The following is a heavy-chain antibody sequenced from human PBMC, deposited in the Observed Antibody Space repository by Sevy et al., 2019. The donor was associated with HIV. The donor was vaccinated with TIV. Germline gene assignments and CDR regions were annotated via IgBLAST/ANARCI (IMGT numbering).Heavy chain of an antibody. CDR1: GFTFSSYG. CDR2: IWYDGSNK. J-gene: IGHJ4*02. CDR3: ARDGCGGDCYPQFDY. V-gene: IGHV3-33*01. D-gene: IGHD2-21*02. Sequence: GGSLRLSCAASGFTFSSYGMHWVRQAPGKGLEWVAVIWYDGSNKYYADSVKGRFTISRDNSKNMLYLQMNSLGAEDTAVYYCARDGCGGDCYPQFDYWGQGTLVTVSS.